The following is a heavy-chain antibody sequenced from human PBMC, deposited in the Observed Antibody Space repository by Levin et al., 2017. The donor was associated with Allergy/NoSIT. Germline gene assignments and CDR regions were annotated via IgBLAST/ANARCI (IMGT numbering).Heavy chain of an antibody. CDR2: IIPIFGTA. J-gene: IGHJ4*02. CDR1: GGTFSSYA. CDR3: ASGGYDFWSGYHRGGFDY. V-gene: IGHV1-69*13. D-gene: IGHD3-3*01. Sequence: SVKVSCKASGGTFSSYAISWVRQAPGQGLEWMGGIIPIFGTANYAQKFQGRVTITADESTSTAYMELSSLRSEDTAVYYCASGGYDFWSGYHRGGFDYWGQGTLVTVSS.